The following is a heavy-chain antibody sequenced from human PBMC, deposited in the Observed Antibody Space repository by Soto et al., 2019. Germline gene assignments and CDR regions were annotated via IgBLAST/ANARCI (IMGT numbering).Heavy chain of an antibody. CDR2: IYSGGST. D-gene: IGHD3-22*01. J-gene: IGHJ1*01. CDR1: GFTVSSNY. CDR3: ARDVESSGRLEFLQH. V-gene: IGHV3-53*01. Sequence: GGSLRLSCAASGFTVSSNYMSWVRQAPGKGLEWVSVIYSGGSTYYADSVKGRFTISRDNSKNTLYLQMNSLRAEDTAVYYCARDVESSGRLEFLQHWGQGTLVTVSS.